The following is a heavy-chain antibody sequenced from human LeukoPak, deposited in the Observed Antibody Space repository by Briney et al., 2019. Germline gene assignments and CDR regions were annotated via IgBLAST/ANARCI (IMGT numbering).Heavy chain of an antibody. J-gene: IGHJ6*03. CDR3: ARDPSSWYYMDV. CDR1: GFTFSSYS. CDR2: ISSSSSTI. Sequence: PGGPLRLSCAASGFTFSSYSMNWVRQAPGRGLEWVSYISSSSSTIYYADSLKGRFTISKDNAKNSLYMQMNSLRAEDTAAYYCARDPSSWYYMDVWGKGTTVTVSS. V-gene: IGHV3-48*01. D-gene: IGHD6-13*01.